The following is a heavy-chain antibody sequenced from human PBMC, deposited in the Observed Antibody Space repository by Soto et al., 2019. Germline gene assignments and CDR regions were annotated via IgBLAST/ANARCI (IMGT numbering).Heavy chain of an antibody. CDR2: IYGGGST. CDR1: GFTVSSNY. D-gene: IGHD6-13*01. Sequence: EVQLVESGGGLVQPGGSLRLSCAASGFTVSSNYMSWVRQAPGKGLEWVSVIYGGGSTYYADSVKDRFTISRDDSKNTLYLQMNSLRAEDTAVYYCARAHSSRWYGAYWGQGTLVTVSS. CDR3: ARAHSSRWYGAY. J-gene: IGHJ4*02. V-gene: IGHV3-66*01.